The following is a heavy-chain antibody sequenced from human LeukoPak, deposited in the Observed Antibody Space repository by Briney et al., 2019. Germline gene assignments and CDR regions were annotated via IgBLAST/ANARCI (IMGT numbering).Heavy chain of an antibody. V-gene: IGHV4-34*01. D-gene: IGHD4-17*01. CDR1: GGSFSGYY. Sequence: SETLSLTCAVYGGSFSGYYWSWIRQPPGKGLEWIGSIYYSGSTYYNPSLKSRVTISVDTSKNQFSLKLSSVTAADTAVYYCARDSSDYGDSYFDYWGQGTLVTVSS. J-gene: IGHJ4*02. CDR3: ARDSSDYGDSYFDY. CDR2: IYYSGST.